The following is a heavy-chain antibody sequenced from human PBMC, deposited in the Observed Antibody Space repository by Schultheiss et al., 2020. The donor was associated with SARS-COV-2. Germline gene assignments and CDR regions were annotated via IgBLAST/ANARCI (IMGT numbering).Heavy chain of an antibody. CDR3: AKVVRFATTQQLGFDY. CDR2: IIPIFGTA. J-gene: IGHJ4*02. Sequence: SVKVSCKASGGTFSSYAISWVRQAPGQGLEWMGGIIPIFGTANYAQKFQGRVTITADESTSTAYMELSSLRSEDTAVYYCAKVVRFATTQQLGFDYWGQGTLVTVSS. CDR1: GGTFSSYA. V-gene: IGHV1-69*13. D-gene: IGHD6-13*01.